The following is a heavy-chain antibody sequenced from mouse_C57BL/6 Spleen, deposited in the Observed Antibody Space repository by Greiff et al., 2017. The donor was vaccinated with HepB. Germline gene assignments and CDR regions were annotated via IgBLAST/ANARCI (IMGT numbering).Heavy chain of an antibody. CDR3: ARVVYYYGSSYDWYFDV. CDR1: GYSITSGYD. J-gene: IGHJ1*03. Sequence: EVQLVESGPGMVKPSQSLSLTCTVTGYSITSGYDWHWIRHFPGNKLEWMGYISYSGSTNYNPSLKSRISITHDTSKNHFFLKLNSVTTEDTATYYCARVVYYYGSSYDWYFDVWGTGTTVTVSS. V-gene: IGHV3-1*01. D-gene: IGHD1-1*01. CDR2: ISYSGST.